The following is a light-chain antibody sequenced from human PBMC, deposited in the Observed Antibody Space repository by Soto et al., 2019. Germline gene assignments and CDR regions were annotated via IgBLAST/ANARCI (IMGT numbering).Light chain of an antibody. V-gene: IGKV3-20*01. CDR1: QSVSSSY. Sequence: EIVLTQSPGTLSLSPGERATLSCRASQSVSSSYLAWYQQKPGQAPRLLIYGATSRATGSPHRFSGSGSGTDFTHTTSRPETEDSAVYYCQQYGNSWTFGQGTKVDIK. J-gene: IGKJ1*01. CDR2: GAT. CDR3: QQYGNSWT.